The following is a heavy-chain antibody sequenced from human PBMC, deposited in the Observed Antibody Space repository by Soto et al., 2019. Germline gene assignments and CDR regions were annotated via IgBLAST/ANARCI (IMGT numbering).Heavy chain of an antibody. CDR1: GFTVSSNY. V-gene: IGHV3-66*01. J-gene: IGHJ4*02. CDR3: ARSSGNYVQSREFDY. Sequence: EVQLVESGGDMVQPGGSLRLSCVASGFTVSSNYMNWVRQAPGKGLEWVSLINSGGNTHYADSVEGRFPISRDNSKNTLYLQMNRLRVDDTAVYYCARSSGNYVQSREFDYWGQGTLVTVSS. D-gene: IGHD1-7*01. CDR2: INSGGNT.